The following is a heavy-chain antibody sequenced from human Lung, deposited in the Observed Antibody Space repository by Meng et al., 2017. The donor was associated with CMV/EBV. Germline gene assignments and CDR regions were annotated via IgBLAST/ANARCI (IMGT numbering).Heavy chain of an antibody. CDR1: GFTFDDYA. CDR2: ISWNSGSI. V-gene: IGHV3-9*03. CDR3: AKGLYGGNSGRFDY. D-gene: IGHD4-23*01. J-gene: IGHJ4*02. Sequence: SLKTSXAASGFTFDDYAMHWVRPGPGKGLEWVSGISWNSGSIGYADSVKGRFTISRDNAKNSLYLQMNSLRAEEMALYYCAKGLYGGNSGRFDYWGQGNLVTSPQ.